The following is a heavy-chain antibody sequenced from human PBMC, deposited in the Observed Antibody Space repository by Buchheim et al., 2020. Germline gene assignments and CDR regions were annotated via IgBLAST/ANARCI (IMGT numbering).Heavy chain of an antibody. CDR2: ISYSGST. Sequence: QVQLQESGPGLVKPSETLSLKCTVSGGSSSSYYWSWIRQPPGKGLEWIGYISYSGSTDYNPPLKTRVTISLDTSTNQVSIKLSSVTAADTAVYYCATSKPASTIWFDPWGQGTL. V-gene: IGHV4-59*03. CDR3: ATSKPASTIWFDP. D-gene: IGHD1-14*01. J-gene: IGHJ5*02. CDR1: GGSSSSYY.